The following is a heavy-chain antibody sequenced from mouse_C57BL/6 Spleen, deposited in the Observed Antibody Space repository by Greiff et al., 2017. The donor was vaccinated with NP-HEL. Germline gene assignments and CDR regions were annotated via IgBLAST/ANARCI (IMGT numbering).Heavy chain of an antibody. CDR1: GYTFTSYW. CDR2: IYPSDSET. V-gene: IGHV1-61*01. J-gene: IGHJ4*01. CDR3: ARGEYYAMDY. Sequence: QVQLQQPGAELVRPGSSVKLSCKASGYTFTSYWMDWVKQRPGRGLEWIGNIYPSDSETHYNQKFKDKATLTVDKSSSTAYMQLSSLTSEDSAVYYCARGEYYAMDYWGQGTSVTVSS.